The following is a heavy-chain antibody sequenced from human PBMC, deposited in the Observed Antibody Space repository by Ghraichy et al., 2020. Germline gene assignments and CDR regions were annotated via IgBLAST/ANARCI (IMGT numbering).Heavy chain of an antibody. CDR1: GGSFSGYY. J-gene: IGHJ6*02. D-gene: IGHD1-7*01. CDR2: INHSGST. CDR3: ASLERLYNWNYVHYYGMDV. Sequence: SETLSLTCAVYGGSFSGYYWSWIRQPPGKGLEWIGEINHSGSTNYNPSLKSRVTISVDTSKNQFSLKLSSVTAADTAVYYCASLERLYNWNYVHYYGMDVWGQGTTVTVSS. V-gene: IGHV4-34*01.